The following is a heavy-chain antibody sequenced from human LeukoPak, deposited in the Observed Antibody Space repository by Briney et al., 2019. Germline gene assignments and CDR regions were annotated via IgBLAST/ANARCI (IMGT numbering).Heavy chain of an antibody. J-gene: IGHJ4*02. V-gene: IGHV4-59*01. CDR3: ARTSTWYSSSWYFDY. CDR2: IYYSGST. Sequence: SETLSLTCTVSGDSISNYYWSWIRQPPGKGLEWIGYIYYSGSTKYKPSLKSRVTISVDTSKNQFSLKLSSVTAADTAVYYCARTSTWYSSSWYFDYWGQGTLVTVSS. D-gene: IGHD6-13*01. CDR1: GDSISNYY.